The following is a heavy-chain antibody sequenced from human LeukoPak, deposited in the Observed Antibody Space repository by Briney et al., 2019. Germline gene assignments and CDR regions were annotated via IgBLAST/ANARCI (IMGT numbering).Heavy chain of an antibody. J-gene: IGHJ4*02. CDR3: ARTTWSSGWSFDY. CDR2: IYYSGSI. CDR1: GGSISSYY. Sequence: SETLSLTCTVSGGSISSYYWSWIRQPPGKGLEWIGYIYYSGSIYYNPSLKSRVTMSVDTSKNQFSLKLSSVTAVDTAVYYCARTTWSSGWSFDYWGQGTLVTVSS. D-gene: IGHD6-19*01. V-gene: IGHV4-59*04.